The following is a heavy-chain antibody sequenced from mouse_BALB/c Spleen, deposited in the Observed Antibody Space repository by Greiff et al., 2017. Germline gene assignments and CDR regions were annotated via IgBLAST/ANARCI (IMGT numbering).Heavy chain of an antibody. V-gene: IGHV5-6-5*01. CDR1: GFTFSSYA. CDR3: ARGVGALPFYYFDY. Sequence: EVQVVESGGGLVKPGGSLKLSCAASGFTFSSYAMSWVRQTPEKRLEWVASISSGGSTYYPDSVKGRFTISRDNARNILYLQMSSLRSEDTAMYYCARGVGALPFYYFDYWGQGTTLTVSS. J-gene: IGHJ2*01. D-gene: IGHD2-10*01. CDR2: ISSGGST.